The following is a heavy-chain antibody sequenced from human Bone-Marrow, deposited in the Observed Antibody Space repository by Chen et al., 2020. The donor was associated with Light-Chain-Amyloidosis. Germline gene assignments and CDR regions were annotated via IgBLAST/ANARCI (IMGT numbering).Heavy chain of an antibody. J-gene: IGHJ4*02. V-gene: IGHV3-33*01. CDR3: TRKGGYFDF. CDR1: GFTFNDYG. Sequence: QVHLVESGGGWVQAGESLRLSCAASGFTFNDYGLHWVRQAPGKGLEWVAVIWFDSTNKYYADSVKGRFTISRDNSKSTLYLQMNSLRAGDTAVYFCTRKGGYFDFWGQGSLVTVSS. CDR2: IWFDSTNK. D-gene: IGHD3-10*01.